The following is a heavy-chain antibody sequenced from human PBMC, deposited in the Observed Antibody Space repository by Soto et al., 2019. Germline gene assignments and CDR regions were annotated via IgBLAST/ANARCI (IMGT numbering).Heavy chain of an antibody. CDR1: GFTLRNYW. V-gene: IGHV3-74*01. J-gene: IGHJ4*02. CDR2: TNEDGSRI. D-gene: IGHD7-27*01. CDR3: AKDLTGEFDY. Sequence: EVQLVESGGGLAQPGGSLRLSCAASGFTLRNYWMHWVRQVPGRGLVWVARTNEDGSRIDLADSVRGRFTISRDNAKNTLYLQMNSLRAEDKAVYYCAKDLTGEFDYWGQGTLVTVSS.